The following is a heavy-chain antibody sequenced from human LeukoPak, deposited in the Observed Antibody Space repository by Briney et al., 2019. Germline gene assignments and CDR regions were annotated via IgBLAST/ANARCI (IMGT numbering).Heavy chain of an antibody. V-gene: IGHV1-8*01. CDR3: ARAPGYCSSTTCDKQFDP. CDR2: MNPNTGNT. J-gene: IGHJ5*02. D-gene: IGHD2-2*02. Sequence: ASVKVSCKASGYTFATSDINWVRQATGQGLEWMGWMNPNTGNTGYAQRFQGRVTMTRDTSISTAYMELSSLRSEDTAVYYCARAPGYCSSTTCDKQFDPWGQGTLVTVSS. CDR1: GYTFATSD.